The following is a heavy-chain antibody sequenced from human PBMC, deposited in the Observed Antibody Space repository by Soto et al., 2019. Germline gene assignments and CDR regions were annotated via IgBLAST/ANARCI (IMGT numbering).Heavy chain of an antibody. D-gene: IGHD6-13*01. CDR1: GGSIDYYR. CDR2: ISDSGST. J-gene: IGHJ6*02. Sequence: QVQLQESGPGLVKALETLSLTCTVSGGSIDYYRWSWIRQPPGKGLEWIGDISDSGSTNYNPSLSSRVTILVETSKIQFSLKLNSVTAADTAVYYCARDSTSWFPYYGIDVWGQGTTGTDSS. CDR3: ARDSTSWFPYYGIDV. V-gene: IGHV4-59*01.